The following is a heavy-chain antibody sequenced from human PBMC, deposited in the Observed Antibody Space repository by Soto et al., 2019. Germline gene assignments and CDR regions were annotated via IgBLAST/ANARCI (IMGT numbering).Heavy chain of an antibody. Sequence: EVQLVESGGGLVKPGGSLRLSCAASGFTFSSYSMNWVRQAPGKGLEWVSSISSSSSYIYYADSVKGRFTISRDNAKNSLYLQINSLRAEDTAVYYCARDHYYYDSNEFDYWGQGTLVTVSS. V-gene: IGHV3-21*01. CDR3: ARDHYYYDSNEFDY. CDR1: GFTFSSYS. J-gene: IGHJ4*02. D-gene: IGHD3-22*01. CDR2: ISSSSSYI.